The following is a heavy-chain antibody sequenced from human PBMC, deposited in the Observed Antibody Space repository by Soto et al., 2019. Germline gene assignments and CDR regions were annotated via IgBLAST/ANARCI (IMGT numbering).Heavy chain of an antibody. J-gene: IGHJ3*02. D-gene: IGHD4-17*01. CDR3: ARSPYGDYLSAFDI. CDR1: GFSLRNARMG. Sequence: QVTLKESGPVLVKPTETLTLTCTVSGFSLRNARMGVSWIRQPPGKALEWLAHIFSNDEKSYSTSLRSRLTISKDTSKSQVVLTMTSMDPVDTATYYGARSPYGDYLSAFDIWGQGIMVTVSS. CDR2: IFSNDEK. V-gene: IGHV2-26*01.